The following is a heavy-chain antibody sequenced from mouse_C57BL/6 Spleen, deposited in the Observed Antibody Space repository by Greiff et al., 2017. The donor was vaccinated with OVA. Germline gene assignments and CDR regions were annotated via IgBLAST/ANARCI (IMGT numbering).Heavy chain of an antibody. J-gene: IGHJ4*01. CDR3: ARDRYLHAMDY. Sequence: EVQVVESEGGLVQPGSSMKLSCTASGFTFSDYYMAWVRQVPEKGLEWVANINYDGSSTYYLDSLKSRFIISRDNAKNILYLQMSSLKSEDTATYYCARDRYLHAMDYWGQGTSVTVSS. V-gene: IGHV5-16*01. D-gene: IGHD2-14*01. CDR1: GFTFSDYY. CDR2: INYDGSST.